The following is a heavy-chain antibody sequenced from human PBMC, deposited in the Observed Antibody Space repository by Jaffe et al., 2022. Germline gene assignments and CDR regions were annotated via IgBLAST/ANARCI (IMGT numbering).Heavy chain of an antibody. CDR2: IVVGSGNT. Sequence: QMQLVQSGPEVKKPGTSVKVSCKASGFTFTSSAVQWVRQARGQRLEWIGWIVVGSGNTNYAQKFQERVTITRDMSTSTAYMELSSLRSEDTAVYYCAADSVYGDYNYYYYMDVWGKGTTVTVSS. CDR3: AADSVYGDYNYYYYMDV. CDR1: GFTFTSSA. D-gene: IGHD4-17*01. J-gene: IGHJ6*03. V-gene: IGHV1-58*01.